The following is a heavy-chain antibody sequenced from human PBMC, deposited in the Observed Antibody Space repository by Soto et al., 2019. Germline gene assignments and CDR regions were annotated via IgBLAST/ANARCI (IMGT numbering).Heavy chain of an antibody. J-gene: IGHJ4*02. D-gene: IGHD1-20*01. CDR2: IYPGDSDT. CDR3: ARSRITGTTWTFDY. V-gene: IGHV5-51*01. Sequence: LKISCKASGYSFTNYWIGWVRQMPGKGLEWMGIIYPGDSDTKYSPSFQGQVTISADKSISTACLQWSSLEASDTAMYYCARSRITGTTWTFDYWGQGTLVTVSS. CDR1: GYSFTNYW.